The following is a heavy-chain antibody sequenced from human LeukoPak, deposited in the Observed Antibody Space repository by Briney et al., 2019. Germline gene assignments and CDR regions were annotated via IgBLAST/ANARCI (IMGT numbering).Heavy chain of an antibody. V-gene: IGHV3-23*01. CDR3: AKSSSSWYPDPDY. Sequence: GGSLRLSCAASGFTFSSSAMSWVRQVPGKGLEWVSGISASGGSTYYADSVRGRFTISRDNSKNTLYVQMNSLRDEDTAVYYCAKSSSSWYPDPDYWGQGTLVTVSS. J-gene: IGHJ4*02. D-gene: IGHD6-13*01. CDR2: ISASGGST. CDR1: GFTFSSSA.